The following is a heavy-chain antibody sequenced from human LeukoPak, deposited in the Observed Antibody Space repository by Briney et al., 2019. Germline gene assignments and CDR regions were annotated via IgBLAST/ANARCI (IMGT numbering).Heavy chain of an antibody. CDR2: ISSSGSTI. D-gene: IGHD5-24*01. J-gene: IGHJ4*02. Sequence: GGSLRLSCAASGFTFSSYEMNWVRQAPGKGLEWVSYISSSGSTIYYADSVKGRFTISSDNAKNSLYLQMNSLRAEDTAVYYCARSTPKLPGYYFDYWGQGTLVTVSS. CDR1: GFTFSSYE. V-gene: IGHV3-48*03. CDR3: ARSTPKLPGYYFDY.